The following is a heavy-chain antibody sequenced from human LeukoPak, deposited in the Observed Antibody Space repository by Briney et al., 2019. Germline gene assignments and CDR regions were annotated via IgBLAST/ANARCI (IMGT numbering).Heavy chain of an antibody. CDR3: ARGPPPSGSYSRPFDY. D-gene: IGHD1-26*01. Sequence: SETLSLTCTVSGGSISSYYWSWIRQPAGKGLEWIGRIYTSGSTNYNPSLKSRVTMSVDTSKNQFSLKLSSVTAADTAVYYCARGPPPSGSYSRPFDYWGQGTLVTVSS. CDR1: GGSISSYY. J-gene: IGHJ4*02. V-gene: IGHV4-4*07. CDR2: IYTSGST.